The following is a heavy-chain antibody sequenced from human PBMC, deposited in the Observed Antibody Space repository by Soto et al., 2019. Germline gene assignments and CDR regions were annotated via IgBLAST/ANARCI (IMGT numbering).Heavy chain of an antibody. D-gene: IGHD3-3*01. V-gene: IGHV4-30-4*01. CDR2: IYYSGGT. Sequence: PSETLSLTCTVSGGSISSGDYYWSWIRQPPGKGLEWIGYIYYSGGTYYNPSLKRRVTRSVDTSKNQFSLKLSSVTAADTAVYYCASYAFWSGYTNDYWGQGTTVTVSS. CDR1: GGSISSGDYY. J-gene: IGHJ4*03. CDR3: ASYAFWSGYTNDY.